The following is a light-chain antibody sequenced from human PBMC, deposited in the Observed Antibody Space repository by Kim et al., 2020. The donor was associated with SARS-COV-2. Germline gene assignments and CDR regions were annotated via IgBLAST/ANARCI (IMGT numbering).Light chain of an antibody. CDR3: QQYNNWPSCT. V-gene: IGKV3-15*01. Sequence: VSPGERATLYRRASQSVSSNLAWYQQKPGQAPRLLIYGTSTRATGIPARFSGSGSGTEFTLTISSLQSEDFAVYYCQQYNNWPSCTFGQGTKLEI. CDR2: GTS. CDR1: QSVSSN. J-gene: IGKJ2*02.